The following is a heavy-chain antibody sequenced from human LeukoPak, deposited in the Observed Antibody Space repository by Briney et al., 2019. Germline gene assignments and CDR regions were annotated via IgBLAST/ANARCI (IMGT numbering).Heavy chain of an antibody. V-gene: IGHV3-72*01. CDR2: TRNKANSYTT. J-gene: IGHJ6*03. D-gene: IGHD3-22*01. Sequence: GGSLRLSCAASGFTFSDHYMGWVRQAPGKGLEWVGRTRNKANSYTTEHAASVKGRFIISRDDSKNSVYLQMNSLKTEDTAVYYCARNYYDSSGYSHYYYMDVWGKGTTVTVSS. CDR3: ARNYYDSSGYSHYYYMDV. CDR1: GFTFSDHY.